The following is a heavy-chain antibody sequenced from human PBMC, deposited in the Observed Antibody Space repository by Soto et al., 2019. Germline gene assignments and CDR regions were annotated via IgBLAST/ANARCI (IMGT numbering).Heavy chain of an antibody. CDR1: GYTFTSYG. D-gene: IGHD3-22*01. CDR2: ISAYNGNT. Sequence: ASVKVSCKASGYTFTSYGISWVRQAPGQGLEWIGWISAYNGNTNYAQKLQGRVTMTTDTSTSTAYMELRSLRSDDTAVYYCARHRDESYYDSSGYLRNFDNWGQ. J-gene: IGHJ4*01. V-gene: IGHV1-18*01. CDR3: ARHRDESYYDSSGYLRNFDN.